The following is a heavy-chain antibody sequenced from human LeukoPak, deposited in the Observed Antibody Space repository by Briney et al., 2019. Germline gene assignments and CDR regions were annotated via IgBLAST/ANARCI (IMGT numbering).Heavy chain of an antibody. V-gene: IGHV1-8*01. J-gene: IGHJ4*02. CDR1: GYTFTSYD. CDR2: MNPNSGNT. CDR3: ARGTPTDAYSSGWYW. Sequence: GASVTVSCKASGYTFTSYDINWVRQATGQGLEWMGWMNPNSGNTGYAQKFQGRVTMTRNTSISTAYMELSSLRSEDTAVYYCARGTPTDAYSSGWYWWGQGTLVTVSS. D-gene: IGHD6-19*01.